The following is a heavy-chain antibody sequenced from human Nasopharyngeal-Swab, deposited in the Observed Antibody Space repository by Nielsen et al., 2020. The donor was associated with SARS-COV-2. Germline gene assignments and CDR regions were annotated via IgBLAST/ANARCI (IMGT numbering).Heavy chain of an antibody. D-gene: IGHD3-22*01. V-gene: IGHV1-8*01. CDR3: ARGRYYDSSGYYRLPFDI. Sequence: VRQMPGKGLEWMGWMNPNSGNTGYVQKFQGRVTMTRNTSISTAYMELSSLRSEDTAVYYCARGRYYDSSGYYRLPFDIWGQGTMVTVSS. J-gene: IGHJ3*02. CDR2: MNPNSGNT.